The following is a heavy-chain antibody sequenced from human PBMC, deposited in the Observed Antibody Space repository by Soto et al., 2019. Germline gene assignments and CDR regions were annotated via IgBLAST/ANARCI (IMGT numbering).Heavy chain of an antibody. Sequence: PAETLSLTCTVSGGSISSSSYYWVCIRQPPGNGLEWIGSIYYSGSTYYNPSLKSRVTISVDTSKNQFSLKLSSVTAADTAVYYCARCLPGLGYSYGRYYYGMDVWGQGTTVTV. V-gene: IGHV4-39*01. J-gene: IGHJ6*02. CDR2: IYYSGST. CDR3: ARCLPGLGYSYGRYYYGMDV. CDR1: GGSISSSSYY. D-gene: IGHD5-18*01.